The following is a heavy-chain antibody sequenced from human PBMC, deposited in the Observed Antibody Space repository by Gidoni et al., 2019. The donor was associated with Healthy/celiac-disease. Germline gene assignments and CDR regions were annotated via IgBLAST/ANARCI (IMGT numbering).Heavy chain of an antibody. V-gene: IGHV4-59*01. CDR3: ARSPIDSSGYYVDY. D-gene: IGHD3-22*01. Sequence: SWIRQPPGKGLEWIGYIYYSGNTNYNPSLKSRVTISVDTSKNQFSLKLSSVTAADTAVYYCARSPIDSSGYYVDYWGQGTLVTVSS. J-gene: IGHJ4*02. CDR2: IYYSGNT.